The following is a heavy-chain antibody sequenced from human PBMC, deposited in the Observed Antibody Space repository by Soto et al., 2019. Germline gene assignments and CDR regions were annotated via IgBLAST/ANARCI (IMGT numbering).Heavy chain of an antibody. Sequence: QVHLEESGPGLVRPSGNLSLTCTVSGVPISSYDWWTWVRQTPGKGMEWIGEIYHNGRTNYNPSLKSRVSLSIDKSKNQFSLNLQSLTAADTAVYYCARGTLIGSSIRNWFDPWGQGAQVTVSS. CDR3: ARGTLIGSSIRNWFDP. J-gene: IGHJ5*02. D-gene: IGHD3-10*01. CDR2: IYHNGRT. V-gene: IGHV4-4*02. CDR1: GVPISSYDW.